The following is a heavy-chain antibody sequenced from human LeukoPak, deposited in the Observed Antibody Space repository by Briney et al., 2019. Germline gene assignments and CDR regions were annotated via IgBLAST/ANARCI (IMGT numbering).Heavy chain of an antibody. J-gene: IGHJ6*02. Sequence: GGSLKLSCAASGFTFSGSAMHWVRQDSGKGLEWVGRIRSKANSYATAYAASVKGRFTISRDDSKNTAYLQMNSLKTEDTAVYYCTSRMTTYDYYYYYGMDVWGQGTTATVSS. CDR3: TSRMTTYDYYYYYGMDV. CDR1: GFTFSGSA. CDR2: IRSKANSYAT. D-gene: IGHD1-1*01. V-gene: IGHV3-73*01.